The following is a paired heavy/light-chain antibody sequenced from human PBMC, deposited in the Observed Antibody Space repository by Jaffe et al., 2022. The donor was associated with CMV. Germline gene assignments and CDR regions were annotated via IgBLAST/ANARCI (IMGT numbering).Heavy chain of an antibody. CDR1: GYTFTTYP. CDR3: ARFNTFGGVVRGGLLDY. V-gene: IGHV1-3*04. D-gene: IGHD3-16*01. CDR2: INIGNGNT. Sequence: QVQLVQSGAEVKKPGASVKISCRASGYTFTTYPLHWVRQAPGQRLEWMGRINIGNGNTHYSEKLQDRVTITRDTSATTAYVDLSSVGSEDTAMYYCARFNTFGGVVRGGLLDYWGQGTLVTVSS. J-gene: IGHJ4*02.
Light chain of an antibody. CDR1: NLGDKY. CDR2: QDI. J-gene: IGLJ2*01. Sequence: SYELTQPPSVSVTPGQTASITCSGDNLGDKYVSWYQQKPGQSPLLVIYQDIKRPSGIPERFSGTNSGNTATLTISGTQAMDEADYYCQTWDNNAVLFGSGTKLTVL. CDR3: QTWDNNAVL. V-gene: IGLV3-1*01.